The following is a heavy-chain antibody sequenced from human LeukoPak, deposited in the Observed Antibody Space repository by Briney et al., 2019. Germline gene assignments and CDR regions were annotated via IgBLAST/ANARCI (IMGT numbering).Heavy chain of an antibody. CDR1: GYTFTGYY. J-gene: IGHJ3*02. Sequence: ASVKVSCKASGYTFTGYYMHWVRQAPGQGLEWMGWINPNSGGTNYAQKFQGRVTMTRDTSISTAYMELSSLRSEDTAVYYCARRTLTIRTFDIWGQGTMVTVSS. CDR3: ARRTLTIRTFDI. D-gene: IGHD3-3*01. CDR2: INPNSGGT. V-gene: IGHV1-2*02.